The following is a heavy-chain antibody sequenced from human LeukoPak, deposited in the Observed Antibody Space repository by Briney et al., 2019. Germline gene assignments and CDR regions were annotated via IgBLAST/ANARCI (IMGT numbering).Heavy chain of an antibody. Sequence: PGGSLRLSCAASGFTFSSYAMSWVRQAPGKGLEWVAVIWYDGSNKYYADSVKGRFTISRDNSKNTLYLQMNSLRAEDTAVYYCARNGYSSSWFRGFDYWGQGTLVTVSS. V-gene: IGHV3-33*08. CDR2: IWYDGSNK. D-gene: IGHD6-13*01. CDR1: GFTFSSYA. CDR3: ARNGYSSSWFRGFDY. J-gene: IGHJ4*02.